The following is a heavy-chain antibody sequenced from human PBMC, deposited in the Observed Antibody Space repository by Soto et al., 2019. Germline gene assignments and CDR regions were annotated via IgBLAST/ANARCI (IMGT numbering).Heavy chain of an antibody. CDR3: ARLKEFIWFGVGVVWFDP. CDR2: IYHSGST. J-gene: IGHJ5*02. D-gene: IGHD3-10*01. V-gene: IGHV4-4*02. Sequence: SETLSLTCAVSGGSISSSNWWSWVRQPPGKGLEWIGEIYHSGSTNYNPSLKSRVTISVDKSKNQFSLKLSSVTAADTAVYYCARLKEFIWFGVGVVWFDPWGQGTLVTAS. CDR1: GGSISSSNW.